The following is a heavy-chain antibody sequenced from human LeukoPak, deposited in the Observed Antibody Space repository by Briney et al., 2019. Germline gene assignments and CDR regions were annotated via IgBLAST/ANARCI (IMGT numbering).Heavy chain of an antibody. CDR3: ARDFLGGIYCSSTSCYWFDP. Sequence: SETLSPTCAVSGGSISSGGDSWSWIRQPPGKGLEWIGYMYHSGTTNYNPSLKSRVTISVDTSKNQFSLKLSSVTAADTAVYYCARDFLGGIYCSSTSCYWFDPWGQGTLVTVSS. V-gene: IGHV4-30-2*01. J-gene: IGHJ5*02. D-gene: IGHD2-2*01. CDR2: MYHSGTT. CDR1: GGSISSGGDS.